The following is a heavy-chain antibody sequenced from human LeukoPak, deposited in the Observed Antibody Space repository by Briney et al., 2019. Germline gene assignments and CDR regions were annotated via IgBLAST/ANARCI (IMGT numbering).Heavy chain of an antibody. J-gene: IGHJ6*02. V-gene: IGHV3-9*01. CDR3: AKDMERYCSGGSCYSASGMDV. CDR2: ISWNSGSI. D-gene: IGHD2-15*01. Sequence: GGSLRLSCAASGFSFNDYAMHWVRRAPGKGLEWVSGISWNSGSIGYADSVKGRFTISRDNAKNSLYLQMNSLRAEDTALYYCAKDMERYCSGGSCYSASGMDVWGQGTTVTVSS. CDR1: GFSFNDYA.